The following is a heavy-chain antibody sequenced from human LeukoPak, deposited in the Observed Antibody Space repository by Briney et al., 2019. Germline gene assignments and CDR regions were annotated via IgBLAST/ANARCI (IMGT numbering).Heavy chain of an antibody. CDR2: ISGSGGST. J-gene: IGHJ4*02. CDR1: GYTFSSYA. V-gene: IGHV3-23*01. D-gene: IGHD3-16*01. CDR3: ARGYRYGPFDY. Sequence: GGSLRLSCAASGYTFSSYAMSWVRQAPGKGLEWVSAISGSGGSTYYADSVKGRFTISRDNSKNTLYLQMNSLRAEDTAVYYCARGYRYGPFDYWGQGTLVTVSS.